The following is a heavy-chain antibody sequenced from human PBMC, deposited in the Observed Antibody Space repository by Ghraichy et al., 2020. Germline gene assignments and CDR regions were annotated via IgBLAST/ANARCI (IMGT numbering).Heavy chain of an antibody. J-gene: IGHJ5*02. V-gene: IGHV4-39*01. D-gene: IGHD6-13*01. Sequence: SQTLSLTCAVSGGSISSTSYYWGWIRQPPGKGLEWIATTYYTGSSFYNPSLKSRVPISVVRSSNHFSLKVNSVTAADTAVYYCARHWRPGYSGSWRSANCFDPWGQGTLVTVSS. CDR1: GGSISSTSYY. CDR2: TYYTGSS. CDR3: ARHWRPGYSGSWRSANCFDP.